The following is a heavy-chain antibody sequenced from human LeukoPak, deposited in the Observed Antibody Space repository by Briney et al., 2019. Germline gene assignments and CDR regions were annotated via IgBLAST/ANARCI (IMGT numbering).Heavy chain of an antibody. CDR1: GGSISSSSYY. V-gene: IGHV4-39*07. J-gene: IGHJ6*02. CDR3: ARQTYYYYGMDV. Sequence: KPSETLSLTCTVSGGSISSSSYYWGWIRQPPGKGLEWIGTIYYSGSTYYNPSLKSRVTISVDTSKNQFSLKLSSVTAADTAVYYCARQTYYYYGMDVWGQGTTVTVSS. CDR2: IYYSGST.